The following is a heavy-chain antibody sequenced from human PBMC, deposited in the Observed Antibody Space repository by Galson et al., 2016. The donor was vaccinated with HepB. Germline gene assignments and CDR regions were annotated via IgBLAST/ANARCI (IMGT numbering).Heavy chain of an antibody. D-gene: IGHD4-11*01. CDR2: MYPRGDT. CDR1: GFLVSSSF. V-gene: IGHV3-53*01. Sequence: LRLSCAASGFLVSSSFMSWVRQTPGTGLEWVTVMYPRGDTHYSDSVRGRFPISRDNSRNSMSLQMTNLRVGDTAVYFCARWTAYCPRPGCPGDHDYFDPWGQGILVTVSS. CDR3: ARWTAYCPRPGCPGDHDYFDP. J-gene: IGHJ5*02.